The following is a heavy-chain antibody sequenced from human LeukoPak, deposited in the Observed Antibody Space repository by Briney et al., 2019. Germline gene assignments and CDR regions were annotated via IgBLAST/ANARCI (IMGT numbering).Heavy chain of an antibody. V-gene: IGHV3-23*01. CDR1: GFTFSSYA. J-gene: IGHJ4*02. CDR2: ISGSGGTT. D-gene: IGHD6-13*01. Sequence: GGSLRLSCAASGFTFSSYAMSWVRQAPGKGLEGVSFISGSGGTTYYADSVMGRFTISRDNSKNTLYLQLNSLKDEDTAVYYCAKDHGGYTSSWFTNWGQGTLVTVSS. CDR3: AKDHGGYTSSWFTN.